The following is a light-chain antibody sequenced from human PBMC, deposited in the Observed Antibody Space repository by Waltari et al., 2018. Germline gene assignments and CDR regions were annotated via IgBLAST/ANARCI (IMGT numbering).Light chain of an antibody. CDR3: QSADSSGTYRV. CDR1: ALPKQY. Sequence: SYELTQPPSVSVSPGQTARITCSGDALPKQYAYWYQQKPGQAPVLLNYKGSERPSGIPERFSGSSSGTTVTLTISGVKAEDEADYYCQSADSSGTYRVFGGGTKLTVL. V-gene: IGLV3-25*03. J-gene: IGLJ2*01. CDR2: KGS.